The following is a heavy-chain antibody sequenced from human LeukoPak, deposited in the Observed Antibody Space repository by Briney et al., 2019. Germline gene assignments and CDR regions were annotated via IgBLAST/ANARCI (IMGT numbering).Heavy chain of an antibody. CDR2: IWYDGSNK. CDR1: GFTFSSYG. D-gene: IGHD3-22*01. V-gene: IGHV3-33*08. J-gene: IGHJ3*02. Sequence: PGGSLRLSCAASGFTFSSYGMHWVRQAPGKGLEWVAVIWYDGSNKYYADSVKGRFTISRDNSKNTLYLQMNSLRAEDTAVYYCARERFPTYYYDSSGYYGGAFDIWGQGTMVTVSS. CDR3: ARERFPTYYYDSSGYYGGAFDI.